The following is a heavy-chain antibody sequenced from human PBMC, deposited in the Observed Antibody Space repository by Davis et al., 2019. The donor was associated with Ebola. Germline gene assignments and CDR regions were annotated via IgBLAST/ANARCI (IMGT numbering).Heavy chain of an antibody. CDR2: ISGSGTYI. V-gene: IGHV3-23*01. CDR1: GFTFSSYA. D-gene: IGHD1-26*01. Sequence: GGSLRLSCAASGFTFSSYAMNWVRQAPGKGLEWVSSISGSGTYIYYADSVKGRFTISRDNSKNTLYLQMNSLRAEDTAVYYCAKDTSNIWFDIWGQGTNVTVSS. J-gene: IGHJ3*02. CDR3: AKDTSNIWFDI.